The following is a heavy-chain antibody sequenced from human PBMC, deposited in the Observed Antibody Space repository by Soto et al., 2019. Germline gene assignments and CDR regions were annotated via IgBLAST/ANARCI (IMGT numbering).Heavy chain of an antibody. CDR3: ARDGWAAAEH. CDR2: ISGDGYTT. V-gene: IGHV3-74*01. Sequence: EIHLVESGGGLVQPGGSLRLSCAASGFTFSRFPMHWVRQVPGKGLEWVSHISGDGYTTKYADSVKGRFTISRDNAENRVDLPMNSLCVEDTALYYCARDGWAAAEHWGQATGVTVSS. CDR1: GFTFSRFP. D-gene: IGHD6-25*01. J-gene: IGHJ1*01.